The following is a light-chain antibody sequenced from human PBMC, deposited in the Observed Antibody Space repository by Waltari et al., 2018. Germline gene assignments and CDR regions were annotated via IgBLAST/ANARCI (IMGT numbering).Light chain of an antibody. J-gene: IGLJ2*01. V-gene: IGLV2-8*01. Sequence: QSALTQPPSASGSPGQSVTISCTGTSSDVGCYNYVSWYQQHPGKAPKHMIYEVSKRPSGVPDRFSGSKSGNTASLTVSGLQAEEEADYYCSSYAGSNNLFGGGTKLTVL. CDR1: SSDVGCYNY. CDR2: EVS. CDR3: SSYAGSNNL.